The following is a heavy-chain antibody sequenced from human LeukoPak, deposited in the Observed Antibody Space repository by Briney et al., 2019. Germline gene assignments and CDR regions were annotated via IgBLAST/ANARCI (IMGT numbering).Heavy chain of an antibody. Sequence: GGSLRLSCAASGFTFSSYWMHWVRQAPGKGLVWVSRINSDGSSTSYADSVKGRFTISRDNAKNTLYLQMNSLRAEDTAVCYCARWAYSSGWYPTYYYYYGMDVWGQGTTVTVSS. CDR3: ARWAYSSGWYPTYYYYYGMDV. CDR1: GFTFSSYW. J-gene: IGHJ6*02. CDR2: INSDGSST. D-gene: IGHD6-19*01. V-gene: IGHV3-74*01.